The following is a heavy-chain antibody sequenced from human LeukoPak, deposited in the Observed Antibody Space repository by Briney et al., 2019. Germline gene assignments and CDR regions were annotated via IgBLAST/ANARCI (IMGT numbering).Heavy chain of an antibody. CDR2: IIPIFGTA. Sequence: GSSVKVSCKASGGTFSSYAISWVRQAPGQGLEWMGGIIPIFGTANYAQKFQGRVTITADESTSTAYMELSSLRSEDTAVYYCARGILYSSGWLGVFDYWGQGTLVTVSS. J-gene: IGHJ4*02. CDR1: GGTFSSYA. V-gene: IGHV1-69*01. D-gene: IGHD6-19*01. CDR3: ARGILYSSGWLGVFDY.